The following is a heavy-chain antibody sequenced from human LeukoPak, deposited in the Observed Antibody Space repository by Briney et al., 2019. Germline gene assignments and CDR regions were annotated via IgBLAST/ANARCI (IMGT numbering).Heavy chain of an antibody. CDR1: GGSISGYS. Sequence: PSETLSLTCTVSGGSISGYSWTWIRQPPGQGLEWIGYFRNGRTTSYNPSLTGRVIISVDTAMDQISLKLNSVTAADTAVYYCARGHLGLSPWGQGTLVTVSS. CDR3: ARGHLGLSP. J-gene: IGHJ5*02. D-gene: IGHD3-10*01. V-gene: IGHV4-59*01. CDR2: FRNGRTT.